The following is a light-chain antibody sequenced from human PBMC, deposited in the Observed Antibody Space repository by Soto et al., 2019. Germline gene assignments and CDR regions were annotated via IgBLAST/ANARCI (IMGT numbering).Light chain of an antibody. V-gene: IGKV3-15*01. CDR2: GAS. CDR1: QSVSTN. J-gene: IGKJ5*01. Sequence: EIVMTPSPATLSVSPGAIANLSCRASQSVSTNLALYQQKPGQVPRVLIYGASTRATEIPARFSGSGSGTDFTLTISRLEPEDFAVYYCQKYGSSSINFGQGTRLEIK. CDR3: QKYGSSSIN.